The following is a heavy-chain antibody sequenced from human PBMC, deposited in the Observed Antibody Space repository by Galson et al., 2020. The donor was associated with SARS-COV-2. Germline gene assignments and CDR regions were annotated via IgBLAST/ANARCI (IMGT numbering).Heavy chain of an antibody. CDR2: IYYSGST. Sequence: ETLSLTCTVSGGSISRSSYYWGWIRQPPGKGLAWIGSIYYSGSTYYNPSLKSRVTISVDTSKNQFSLKLSSVTAADTAVYYCARLPAYYYGSGSYYAHFDYWGQGTLVTVSS. CDR3: ARLPAYYYGSGSYYAHFDY. D-gene: IGHD3-10*01. J-gene: IGHJ4*02. CDR1: GGSISRSSYY. V-gene: IGHV4-39*01.